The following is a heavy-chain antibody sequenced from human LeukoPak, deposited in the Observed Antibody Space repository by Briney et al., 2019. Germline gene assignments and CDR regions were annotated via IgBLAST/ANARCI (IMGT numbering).Heavy chain of an antibody. CDR3: ARRSVRELDY. Sequence: KPSETLSLTCTVSGGSISIYYWSWIRQPPGKGLEWIGYIYYSGSTNYNPSLKSRVTISVDTSKNQFSLKLSSVTAADTAVYYCARRSVRELDYWGQGTLVTVSS. D-gene: IGHD1-26*01. V-gene: IGHV4-59*08. CDR1: GGSISIYY. CDR2: IYYSGST. J-gene: IGHJ4*02.